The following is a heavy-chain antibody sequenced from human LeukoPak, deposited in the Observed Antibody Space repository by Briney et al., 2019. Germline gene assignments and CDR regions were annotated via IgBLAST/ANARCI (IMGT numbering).Heavy chain of an antibody. CDR2: IYYSGST. CDR1: GGSISSYY. J-gene: IGHJ4*02. V-gene: IGHV4-59*01. D-gene: IGHD3-22*01. CDR3: ARGGDYYDSSGYPFDY. Sequence: SETLSLTCTVSGGSISSYYWSWLRQPPGKGLEWIGYIYYSGSTNYNPSLKSRVTISVDTSKNQFSLKLSSVTAADTAVYYCARGGDYYDSSGYPFDYWGQGTLVTVSS.